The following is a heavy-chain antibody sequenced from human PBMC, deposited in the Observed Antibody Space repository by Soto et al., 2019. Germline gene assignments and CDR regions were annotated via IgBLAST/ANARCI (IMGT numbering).Heavy chain of an antibody. Sequence: GGSLRLSCAASGFNLWSNGMHWVRQAPGKGLEWVAITSYDGTNEYYGDSMKGRFTISRDNAKNSLYLEMNSLRAEDTAVYYCARESEDLTSNFDYWGQGTLVTVSS. CDR2: TSYDGTNE. CDR3: ARESEDLTSNFDY. CDR1: GFNLWSNG. V-gene: IGHV3-30*03. J-gene: IGHJ4*02.